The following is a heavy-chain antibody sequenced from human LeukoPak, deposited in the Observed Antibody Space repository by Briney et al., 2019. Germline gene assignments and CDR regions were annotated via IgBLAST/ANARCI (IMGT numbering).Heavy chain of an antibody. D-gene: IGHD1-26*01. CDR3: ARVPTGSYYDY. CDR2: ISINGADT. V-gene: IGHV3-64*01. Sequence: GGSLRLSXAASGFTFSSYALHWVRQAPGKGLEYVSAISINGADTYYANSVKGRFTISRDNSKNTLYLQMGSLRAEDMAVYYCARVPTGSYYDYWGQGTLVTVSS. CDR1: GFTFSSYA. J-gene: IGHJ4*02.